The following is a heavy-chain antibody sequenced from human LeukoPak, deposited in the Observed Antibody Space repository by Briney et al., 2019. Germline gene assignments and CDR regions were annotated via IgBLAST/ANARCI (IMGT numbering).Heavy chain of an antibody. CDR3: AVVGSGSYFPFDY. CDR1: GGSFSGYF. D-gene: IGHD1-26*01. CDR2: INHSGST. Sequence: SETLSLTCAVYGGSFSGYFWSWIRQPPGKGLEWIGEINHSGSTNYNPSLKSRVTISVDTSKNQFSLKLSSVTAADTAVYYCAVVGSGSYFPFDYWGQGTLVTVSS. V-gene: IGHV4-34*01. J-gene: IGHJ4*02.